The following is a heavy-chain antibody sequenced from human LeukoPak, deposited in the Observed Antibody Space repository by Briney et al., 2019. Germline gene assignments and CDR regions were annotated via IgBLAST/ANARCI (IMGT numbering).Heavy chain of an antibody. D-gene: IGHD3-10*01. CDR2: ISSSSSYI. V-gene: IGHV3-21*01. Sequence: PGGSLRLSCAASGFTFSSYAMNWVRQAPGKGLEWVSSISSSSSYIYYADSVKGRFTISGDNAKNSLYLQMNSLRAEDTAVYYCAGVPVNYYGSGSYYYGMDVWGQGTTVTVSS. CDR1: GFTFSSYA. J-gene: IGHJ6*02. CDR3: AGVPVNYYGSGSYYYGMDV.